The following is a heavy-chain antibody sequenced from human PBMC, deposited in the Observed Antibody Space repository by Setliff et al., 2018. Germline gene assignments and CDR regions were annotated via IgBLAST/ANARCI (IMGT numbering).Heavy chain of an antibody. CDR2: ISPYNDNT. CDR1: GYMFKSYG. J-gene: IGHJ6*02. D-gene: IGHD6-19*01. Sequence: ASVKVSCKASGYMFKSYGITWMRQAPGQGPEWMGWISPYNDNTNSAEKSQDRITITTDTSTSTSYMELRSLRSDDTAVYYCARGPDLTAVGATYFYGMDVWGQGATVT. CDR3: ARGPDLTAVGATYFYGMDV. V-gene: IGHV1-18*01.